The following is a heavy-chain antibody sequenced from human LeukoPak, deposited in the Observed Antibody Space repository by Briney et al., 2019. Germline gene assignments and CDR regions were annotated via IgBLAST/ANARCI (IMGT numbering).Heavy chain of an antibody. CDR1: GGSISSYY. CDR2: IYYSGST. D-gene: IGHD1-7*01. CDR3: ARDQTSYMDV. V-gene: IGHV4-59*01. J-gene: IGHJ6*03. Sequence: SETLSLTCTVSGGSISSYYWSWIRQPPGKGLEWIGYIYYSGSTNYNPSLKSRVTISVDTSKNQFSLKLSSVTAADTAVYYCARDQTSYMDVWGKGTTVTVSS.